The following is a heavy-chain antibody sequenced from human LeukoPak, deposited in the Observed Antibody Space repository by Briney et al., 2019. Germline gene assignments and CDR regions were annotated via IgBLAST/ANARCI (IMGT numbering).Heavy chain of an antibody. D-gene: IGHD6-13*01. Sequence: SETLSLTCTVSGGSISNRSHFWGWIRQTPGKGLEWFGSIYYSGYTYYNPSLKSRVTISVHTSKNQFSLKLSSVTAADTAVYYCARDGGQQRPSPTFDYWGQGTLVTVSS. V-gene: IGHV4-39*07. CDR1: GGSISNRSHF. CDR3: ARDGGQQRPSPTFDY. J-gene: IGHJ4*02. CDR2: IYYSGYT.